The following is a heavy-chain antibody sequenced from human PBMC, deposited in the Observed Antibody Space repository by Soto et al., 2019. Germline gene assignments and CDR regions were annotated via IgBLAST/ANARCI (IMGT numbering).Heavy chain of an antibody. CDR1: GYSFTRYY. Sequence: GASVKVSCKASGYSFTRYYMHWVRQAPGQGPEWMGIINPSGGSTSYAQKFQGRVTMTRDTSTSTAYMELSSLRSEDTAVYYCAKDNRIGYCSNGVRYGASHTDHWGQGTLVTVSS. V-gene: IGHV1-46*01. J-gene: IGHJ4*01. D-gene: IGHD2-8*01. CDR3: AKDNRIGYCSNGVRYGASHTDH. CDR2: INPSGGST.